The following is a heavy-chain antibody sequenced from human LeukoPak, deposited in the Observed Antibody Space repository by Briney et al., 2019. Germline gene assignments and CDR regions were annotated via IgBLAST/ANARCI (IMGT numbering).Heavy chain of an antibody. CDR2: INPGTGST. D-gene: IGHD5-18*01. V-gene: IGHV1-46*01. J-gene: IGHJ5*02. Sequence: ASVKVSCKASGYSFTSYYVHWVRQAPGQGLEWVGIINPGTGSTTYAQKVQGRVTVTRDTSTSTVYMELSSLRSEDTAVYYCARDFLGYSYGYSTKFDPWGQGTLVTVSS. CDR3: ARDFLGYSYGYSTKFDP. CDR1: GYSFTSYY.